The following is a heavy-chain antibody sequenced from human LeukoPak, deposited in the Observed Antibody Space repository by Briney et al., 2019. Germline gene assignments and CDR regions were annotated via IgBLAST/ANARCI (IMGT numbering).Heavy chain of an antibody. J-gene: IGHJ3*01. CDR1: TGSLSGYS. Sequence: PSETLSLTCSVYTGSLSGYSWTWIRQTPGKGLEWIGELHESRRTDYNPSLKSRVTISRDTSKNRFSLTLTSVTAADTAVYYCARSQSVWAAPGFDVWGQGTLVTVS. D-gene: IGHD7-27*01. CDR3: ARSQSVWAAPGFDV. V-gene: IGHV4-34*01. CDR2: LHESRRT.